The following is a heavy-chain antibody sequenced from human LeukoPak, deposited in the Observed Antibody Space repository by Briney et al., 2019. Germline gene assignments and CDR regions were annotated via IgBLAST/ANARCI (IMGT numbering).Heavy chain of an antibody. D-gene: IGHD4-17*01. CDR1: GFTFSSYS. V-gene: IGHV3-21*01. CDR2: ISGSSSYI. J-gene: IGHJ4*02. CDR3: ARDSYGDYSFDY. Sequence: GGSLRLSCAASGFTFSSYSMNWVRQAPGKGLEWVSSISGSSSYIYYADSVKGRFTNSRDSAKNSLYLQMNSLRAEDTAVYYCARDSYGDYSFDYWGQGTLVTVSS.